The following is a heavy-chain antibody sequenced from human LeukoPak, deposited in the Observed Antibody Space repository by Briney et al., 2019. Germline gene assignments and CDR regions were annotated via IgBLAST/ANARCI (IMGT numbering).Heavy chain of an antibody. J-gene: IGHJ6*02. V-gene: IGHV4-34*01. CDR1: GGSFSGYY. Sequence: SETLSLTCAVYGGSFSGYYWSWIRQPPGKGLEWIGEINHSGSTYYNPSLKSRVTISVDTSKTQFSLNLSFVTAADTAVYFCARARYSSSVYYYGMDVWGQGTTVTVSS. D-gene: IGHD6-13*01. CDR3: ARARYSSSVYYYGMDV. CDR2: INHSGST.